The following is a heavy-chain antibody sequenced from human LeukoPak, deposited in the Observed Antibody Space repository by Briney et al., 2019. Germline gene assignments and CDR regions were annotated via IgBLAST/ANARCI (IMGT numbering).Heavy chain of an antibody. CDR3: ARDYDYVWGRRPFDY. Sequence: ASVKVSCTASGYTFTGYYMHWVRQAPGQGLEWMGWINPNSGGTNYAQKFQGRVTMTRDTSISTAYMELSRLRSDDTAVYYCARDYDYVWGRRPFDYWGQGTLVTVSS. CDR1: GYTFTGYY. CDR2: INPNSGGT. D-gene: IGHD3-16*01. J-gene: IGHJ4*02. V-gene: IGHV1-2*02.